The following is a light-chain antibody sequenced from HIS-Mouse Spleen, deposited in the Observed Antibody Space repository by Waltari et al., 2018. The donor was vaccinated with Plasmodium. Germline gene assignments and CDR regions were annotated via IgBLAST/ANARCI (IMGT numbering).Light chain of an antibody. CDR2: GAS. J-gene: IGKJ2*01. CDR1: QSVSSSY. CDR3: QQYGSSPYT. Sequence: EIVLTQSPGTLSLSPGERATLPCRAMQSVSSSYLAGYQKKPGQAPRLLIYGASSRATGIPDRFSGSGSGTDFTLTISRLEPEDFAVYYCQQYGSSPYTFGQGTKLEIK. V-gene: IGKV3-20*01.